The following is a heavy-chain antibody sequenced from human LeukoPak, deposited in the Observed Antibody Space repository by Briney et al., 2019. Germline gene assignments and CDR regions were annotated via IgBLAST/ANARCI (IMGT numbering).Heavy chain of an antibody. CDR2: VDPEDGEI. Sequence: AAVKVSFKVSGCTLTELSMHGVRQAPGKGREWMGGVDPEDGEIIYAQKFQGRVTMTEDTSTDTAYMELSSLRSEDPAVYYCAIDVGELLTYWGQGTLVTVSS. V-gene: IGHV1-24*01. CDR1: GCTLTELS. J-gene: IGHJ4*02. CDR3: AIDVGELLTY. D-gene: IGHD1-26*01.